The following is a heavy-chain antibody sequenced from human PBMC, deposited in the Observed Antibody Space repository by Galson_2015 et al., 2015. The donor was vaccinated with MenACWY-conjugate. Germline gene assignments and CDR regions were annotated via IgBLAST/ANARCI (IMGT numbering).Heavy chain of an antibody. V-gene: IGHV3-30*10. CDR2: VSYDASSR. CDR3: VRAEGWLRSAFDL. D-gene: IGHD5-12*01. J-gene: IGHJ3*01. Sequence: SLRLSCAASGFSFSSYTFYWVRQSPGKGLEWVAVVSYDASSRYYRDSVQGRFTISRDNSKNTASLEMSSLGPEDSAVYYCVRAEGWLRSAFDLRSRGTVVTVSS. CDR1: GFSFSSYT.